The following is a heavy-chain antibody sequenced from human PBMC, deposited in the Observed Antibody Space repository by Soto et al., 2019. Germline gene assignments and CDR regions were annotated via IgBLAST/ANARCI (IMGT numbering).Heavy chain of an antibody. Sequence: EVQMLASGGGLGQPGGSLRLSCAASGFKFSNYAMSWVRQGPGKGLEWVSLISATGGGTYYADSVKGRFTISRDNSHNTLYLQVHSLTAEDTAVYYCAKDRRAGGNSAFYFDFWGQGAQVTVSS. D-gene: IGHD3-16*01. V-gene: IGHV3-23*01. J-gene: IGHJ4*02. CDR2: ISATGGGT. CDR1: GFKFSNYA. CDR3: AKDRRAGGNSAFYFDF.